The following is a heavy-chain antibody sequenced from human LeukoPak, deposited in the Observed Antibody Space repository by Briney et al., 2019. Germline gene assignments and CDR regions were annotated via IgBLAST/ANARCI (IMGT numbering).Heavy chain of an antibody. Sequence: PGGSLRLSCAASGFTFSSYSINWVRPAPGKGLEWVSYISSSSGSIYYADSVKGRFSISRDNAKSSVSLHMNSLRDEDTAVYYCARGCDTNCFFNDYWGQGTLVTVSS. CDR2: ISSSSGSI. V-gene: IGHV3-48*02. CDR1: GFTFSSYS. J-gene: IGHJ4*02. CDR3: ARGCDTNCFFNDY. D-gene: IGHD2-8*01.